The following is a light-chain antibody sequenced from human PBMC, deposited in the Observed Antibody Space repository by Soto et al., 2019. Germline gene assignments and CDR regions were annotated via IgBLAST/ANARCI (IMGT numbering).Light chain of an antibody. Sequence: EIVMTQSPATLSVSPWERATLSCRASQSVFSSLAWYQQRPGQAPRLLIYGSATRATGIPDRFSGSGSGTEFTLTISSLQSEDSAVYYCQQYHSWPAFGQGTKVDI. CDR2: GSA. V-gene: IGKV3-15*01. CDR3: QQYHSWPA. CDR1: QSVFSS. J-gene: IGKJ1*01.